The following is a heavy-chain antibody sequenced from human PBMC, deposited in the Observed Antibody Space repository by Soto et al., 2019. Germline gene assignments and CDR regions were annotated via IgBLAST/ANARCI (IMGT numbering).Heavy chain of an antibody. Sequence: SETLSLTCTVSGGSISSYYWSWIRQPPGKGLEWIGYIYYSGSTNYNPSLKSRVTISVDTSKNQFSLKLSSVTAADTAVYYCARTKYCSGGSCYFPISWFDPWGQGTLVTVSS. V-gene: IGHV4-59*08. J-gene: IGHJ5*02. CDR2: IYYSGST. D-gene: IGHD2-15*01. CDR3: ARTKYCSGGSCYFPISWFDP. CDR1: GGSISSYY.